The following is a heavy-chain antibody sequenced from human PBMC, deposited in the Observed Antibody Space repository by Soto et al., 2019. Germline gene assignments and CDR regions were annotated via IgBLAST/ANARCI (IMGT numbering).Heavy chain of an antibody. CDR3: ARVRSSPFRYFDS. D-gene: IGHD1-20*01. CDR1: GGSFSGYY. J-gene: IGHJ4*02. V-gene: IGHV4-34*01. Sequence: SETLSLTCAVYGGSFSGYYWSWIRQPPGKGLEWIGSIYHSGGTYYNPSLKSRITISLDTSKNQFSLRLSSVTAAETAVYYCARVRSSPFRYFDSWGQGTLVTVSS. CDR2: IYHSGGT.